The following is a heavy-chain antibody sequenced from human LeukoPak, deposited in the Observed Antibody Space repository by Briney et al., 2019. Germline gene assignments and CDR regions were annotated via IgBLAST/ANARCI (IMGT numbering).Heavy chain of an antibody. CDR1: GGSISSSSYY. Sequence: SETLSLTCTVSGGSISSSSYYWGWTRQPPGKGLEWIGSIYYSGSTYYNPSLKSRVTISVDTSKNQFSLKLSSVTAADTAVYYCARHIRVDTAMVYPNWFDPWGQGTLVTVSS. CDR2: IYYSGST. CDR3: ARHIRVDTAMVYPNWFDP. J-gene: IGHJ5*02. V-gene: IGHV4-39*01. D-gene: IGHD5-18*01.